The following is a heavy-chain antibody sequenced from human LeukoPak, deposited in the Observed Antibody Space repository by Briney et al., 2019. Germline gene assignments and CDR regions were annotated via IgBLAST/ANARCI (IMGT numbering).Heavy chain of an antibody. CDR2: INWNGGST. D-gene: IGHD1-7*01. V-gene: IGHV3-20*04. CDR3: ARDPTGTTSYYFDY. Sequence: GGSLRLSCAASGFTFSNYWMHWVRQAPGKGLEWVSGINWNGGSTGYADSVKGRFTISRDNAKNSLYLQMNSLRAEDTALYYCARDPTGTTSYYFDYWGQGTLVTVSS. CDR1: GFTFSNYW. J-gene: IGHJ4*02.